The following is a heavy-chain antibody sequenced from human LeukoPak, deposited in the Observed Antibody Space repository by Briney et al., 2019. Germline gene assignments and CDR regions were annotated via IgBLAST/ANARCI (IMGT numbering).Heavy chain of an antibody. CDR2: ISYDGSNK. CDR1: GFTFSTYA. D-gene: IGHD3-10*01. CDR3: ARTTTPHYYGSGSYALGY. V-gene: IGHV3-30-3*01. Sequence: GGSLRLSCAASGFTFSTYAMHWVRHGPGKGLEWVAVISYDGSNKYYADSVKGRFTISRDNSKNRLYLQMSSLSAEDTAVYYCARTTTPHYYGSGSYALGYWGQGTLVTVPS. J-gene: IGHJ4*02.